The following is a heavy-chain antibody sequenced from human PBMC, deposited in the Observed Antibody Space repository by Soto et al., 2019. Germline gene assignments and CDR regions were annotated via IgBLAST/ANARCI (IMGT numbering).Heavy chain of an antibody. CDR2: MNPNRGTT. V-gene: IGHV1-8*01. J-gene: IGHJ4*02. CDR3: ARGLRDYDADY. Sequence: QVQLVQSGAEVKKPGASVTVSCKASGYTFTSYDINWVRQATAQGLEWIGWMNPNRGTTGYAQKFQGRVSMTRNTSISTAYMELSSLRSEDTAVYYCARGLRDYDADYWGQGTLVTVSS. CDR1: GYTFTSYD. D-gene: IGHD4-17*01.